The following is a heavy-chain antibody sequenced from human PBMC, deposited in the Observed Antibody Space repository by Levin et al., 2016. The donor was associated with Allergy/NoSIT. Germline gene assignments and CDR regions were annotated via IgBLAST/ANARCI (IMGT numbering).Heavy chain of an antibody. CDR2: ISGHSFSR. V-gene: IGHV3-9*01. CDR3: AVSTLVNSGGIIVDAFDM. CDR1: GFSIADYA. J-gene: IGHJ3*02. Sequence: SLKISCVASGFSIADYAMHWVRLGPGKGLEWVSGISGHSFSRGYADSVKGRFIISRDNAENSLHLQMNSLRVEDTALYYCAVSTLVNSGGIIVDAFDMWGQGTMVTV. D-gene: IGHD3-16*02.